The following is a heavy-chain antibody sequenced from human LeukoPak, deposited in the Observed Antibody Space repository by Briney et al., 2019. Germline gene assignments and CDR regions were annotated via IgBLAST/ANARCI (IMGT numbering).Heavy chain of an antibody. CDR3: ASSNYYDSSGYYERINWFDP. J-gene: IGHJ5*02. D-gene: IGHD3-22*01. Sequence: PSQTLSLTCTVSGGSISSGDYYWSWIRQPPGKGLEGIGYIYYSGSTYYNPSLKSRVTISVDTSKNQFSLKLSSVTAADTAVYYCASSNYYDSSGYYERINWFDPWGQGTLVTVSS. CDR1: GGSISSGDYY. CDR2: IYYSGST. V-gene: IGHV4-30-4*08.